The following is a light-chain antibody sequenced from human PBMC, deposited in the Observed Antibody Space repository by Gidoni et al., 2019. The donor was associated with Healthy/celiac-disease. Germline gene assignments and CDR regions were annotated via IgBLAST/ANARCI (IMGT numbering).Light chain of an antibody. J-gene: IGKJ5*01. Sequence: DIQMTQSPSSLSASVGDRVTVTKSNYLAWFQQKPGKAPKSLIYAASSLQSGVPSKFSGSGSGTDFTLTISSLQPEDFATYYCQQYNSYPITFGQGTRLEIK. CDR3: QQYNSYPIT. CDR1: KSNY. V-gene: IGKV1-16*02. CDR2: AAS.